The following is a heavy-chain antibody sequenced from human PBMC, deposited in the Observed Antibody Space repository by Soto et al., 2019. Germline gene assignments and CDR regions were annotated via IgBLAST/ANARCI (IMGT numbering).Heavy chain of an antibody. CDR3: VKDIREQWLVSLFEY. CDR1: GFTFESYA. Sequence: EVQLVESGGGSVQPGRSLRLSCVASGFTFESYARHCVRQVPGKGREWVSGISWNSVSIGYEDSVKGRVTISRDNAQKFLFLEMASLRVEDTAFYYSVKDIREQWLVSLFEYRGQGVLVTVSS. CDR2: ISWNSVSI. J-gene: IGHJ4*02. V-gene: IGHV3-9*01. D-gene: IGHD6-19*01.